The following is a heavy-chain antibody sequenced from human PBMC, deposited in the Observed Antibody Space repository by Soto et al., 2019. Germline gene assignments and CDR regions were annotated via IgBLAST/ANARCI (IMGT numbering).Heavy chain of an antibody. J-gene: IGHJ3*02. CDR2: IYSGGST. D-gene: IGHD6-13*01. CDR3: AREAAAGRGGDAFDI. CDR1: GFTVSSNY. Sequence: GGSLRLSCAASGFTVSSNYMSWVRQAPGKGLERISVIYSGGSTYYADSVKGRFTISRDNSKNTLYLQMNRLRAEDTAVYYCAREAAAGRGGDAFDIWGQGTMVTVSS. V-gene: IGHV3-53*01.